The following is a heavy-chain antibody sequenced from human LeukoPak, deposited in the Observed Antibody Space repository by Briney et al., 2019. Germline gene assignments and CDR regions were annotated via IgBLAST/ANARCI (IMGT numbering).Heavy chain of an antibody. CDR2: ISHSGST. Sequence: SETLSPTCAVYGESFSGHLWTWVRQPPGKGLEWIGEISHSGSTNYNPSLKSRVTMSVDTSKNQFSLKVRSVTAADTAVYYCARAQETVSIDYWGLGRLITVSS. V-gene: IGHV4-34*01. J-gene: IGHJ4*02. D-gene: IGHD5/OR15-5a*01. CDR1: GESFSGHL. CDR3: ARAQETVSIDY.